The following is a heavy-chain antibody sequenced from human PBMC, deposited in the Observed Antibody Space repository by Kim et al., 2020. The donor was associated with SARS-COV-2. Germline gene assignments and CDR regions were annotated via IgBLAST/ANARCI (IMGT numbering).Heavy chain of an antibody. CDR3: ARDPGPGPSSGWYEDWFDP. D-gene: IGHD6-19*01. J-gene: IGHJ5*02. CDR2: INAGNGNT. Sequence: ASVKVSCKASGYTFTSYAMHWVRQAPGQRLEWMGWINAGNGNTKYSQKFQGRVTITRDTSASTAYMELSSLRSEDTAVYYCARDPGPGPSSGWYEDWFDPWGQGTLVTVSS. CDR1: GYTFTSYA. V-gene: IGHV1-3*01.